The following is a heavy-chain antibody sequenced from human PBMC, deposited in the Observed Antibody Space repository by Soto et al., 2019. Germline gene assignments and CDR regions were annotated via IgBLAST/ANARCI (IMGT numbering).Heavy chain of an antibody. CDR1: GFTFSSYG. J-gene: IGHJ4*02. CDR3: ARDSITGTTPPVY. Sequence: QVQLVESGGGVVQPGRSLRLSCAASGFTFSSYGMHWVRQAPGKGLEWVAVIWYDGSNKYYADSVKGRFTISRDNSKNTLYLQMNSLRAEDTAVYYCARDSITGTTPPVYWGQGTLVTVSS. V-gene: IGHV3-33*01. D-gene: IGHD1-7*01. CDR2: IWYDGSNK.